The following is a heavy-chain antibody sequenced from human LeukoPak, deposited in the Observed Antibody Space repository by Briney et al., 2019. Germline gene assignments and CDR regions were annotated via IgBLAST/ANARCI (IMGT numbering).Heavy chain of an antibody. CDR1: GGTFIIYA. D-gene: IGHD5/OR15-5a*01. J-gene: IGHJ4*02. CDR3: ARKGVYGDY. Sequence: SVTVSFKASGGTFIIYAISWVRQAPGQGLEWMGRIIPILGIANYAQKFQGRVTITADKSTSTAYMELRSLRSDDTAVYYCARKGVYGDYWGQGTLVTVSS. CDR2: IIPILGIA. V-gene: IGHV1-69*04.